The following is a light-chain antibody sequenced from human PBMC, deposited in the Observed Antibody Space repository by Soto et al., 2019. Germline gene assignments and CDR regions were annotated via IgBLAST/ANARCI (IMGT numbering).Light chain of an antibody. CDR2: DAS. CDR3: QQYDNLPPLT. CDR1: QSVSSY. V-gene: IGKV3-11*01. Sequence: EIVLTQSPATLSLSPGERATLSCRASQSVSSYLAWYQQKPGQAPRLLIYDASNLETGVPSRFSGSGSGTDFTFTISSLQPEDIATYYCQQYDNLPPLTFGGGTKVEIK. J-gene: IGKJ4*01.